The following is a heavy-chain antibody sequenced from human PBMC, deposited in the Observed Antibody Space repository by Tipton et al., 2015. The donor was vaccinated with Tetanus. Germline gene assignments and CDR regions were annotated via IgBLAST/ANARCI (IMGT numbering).Heavy chain of an antibody. V-gene: IGHV1-46*01. Sequence: QSGAEVKKPGASVKVSCKASGYTFTTYYIHWVRQAPGQGLEWMGVINPSGGRTSYAKKFQGRVTMTRDTSTKTVYMELSSLRSEDTAIFYCARAPPYDYWNGHYEGHNWFDPWGQGTLVTVSS. D-gene: IGHD3-3*01. CDR2: INPSGGRT. CDR1: GYTFTTYY. J-gene: IGHJ5*02. CDR3: ARAPPYDYWNGHYEGHNWFDP.